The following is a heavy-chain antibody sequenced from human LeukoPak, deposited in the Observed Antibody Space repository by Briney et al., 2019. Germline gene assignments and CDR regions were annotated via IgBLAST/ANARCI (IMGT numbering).Heavy chain of an antibody. D-gene: IGHD3-9*01. J-gene: IGHJ6*02. Sequence: SETLSLTCTVSGGSISSYYWSWIRQPAGKGLEWIGRIYTSGSTNYNPSLKSRVTMSVDTSKNQFSLKLSSVTAADTAVYYCARDRRWLSTFDAYYCYYYGMDVWGQGTTVTVSS. CDR3: ARDRRWLSTFDAYYCYYYGMDV. V-gene: IGHV4-4*07. CDR2: IYTSGST. CDR1: GGSISSYY.